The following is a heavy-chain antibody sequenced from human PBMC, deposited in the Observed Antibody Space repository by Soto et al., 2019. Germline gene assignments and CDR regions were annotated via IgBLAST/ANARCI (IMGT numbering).Heavy chain of an antibody. CDR3: ARTFSSSSDSDYYYGMDV. Sequence: GGSLRLSCAASGFTFSSYGMHWVRQAPGKGLEWVAVIWYDGSNKYYADSVKGRFTISRDNSKNTLYLQMNSLRAEDTAVYYCARTFSSSSDSDYYYGMDVWGQGTTVTVSS. V-gene: IGHV3-33*01. CDR2: IWYDGSNK. D-gene: IGHD6-6*01. J-gene: IGHJ6*02. CDR1: GFTFSSYG.